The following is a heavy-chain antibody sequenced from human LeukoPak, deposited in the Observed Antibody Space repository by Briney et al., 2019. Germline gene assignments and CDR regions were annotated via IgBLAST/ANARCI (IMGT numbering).Heavy chain of an antibody. V-gene: IGHV1-69*13. J-gene: IGHJ4*02. D-gene: IGHD3-22*01. CDR1: GGTFSSYA. CDR2: IIPILGTA. CDR3: ARDPSQNNYYDSSGYYYDY. Sequence: AAVKVSCKASGGTFSSYAISWVRQAPGQGLEWMGGIIPILGTANYAQKFQGRVTINADESTSTAYMELSSLRSEDTAVYYCARDPSQNNYYDSSGYYYDYWGQGTLVTVSS.